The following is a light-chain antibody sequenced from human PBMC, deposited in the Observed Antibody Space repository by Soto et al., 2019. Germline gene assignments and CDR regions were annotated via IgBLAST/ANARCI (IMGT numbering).Light chain of an antibody. CDR1: QSFSNNY. V-gene: IGKV3-20*01. Sequence: EIVLTQSPGTLSLSRGERATLSCGASQSFSNNYLAWYQQKPGQAPRLLIYGASNRATGIPDRFSGSGSGTDFTLTISRLEPEDFAVYYCQQYGSSGTFGQGTKVDIK. CDR2: GAS. CDR3: QQYGSSGT. J-gene: IGKJ1*01.